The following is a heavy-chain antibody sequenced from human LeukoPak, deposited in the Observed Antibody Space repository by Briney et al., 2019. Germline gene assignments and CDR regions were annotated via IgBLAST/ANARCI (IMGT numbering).Heavy chain of an antibody. V-gene: IGHV4-39*07. J-gene: IGHJ6*03. CDR1: GDSVSSSSYS. Sequence: SETLSLTCTVSGDSVSSSSYSWGWIRQPPGKGLEWIGTIYYSGRTYYNQSLKSRVTISEDTSKSQFSLELNSVTAADTAVYYCARVDRGEDGYKLDYYYYFMDVWGKGTTVTVSS. CDR3: ARVDRGEDGYKLDYYYYFMDV. CDR2: IYYSGRT. D-gene: IGHD5-24*01.